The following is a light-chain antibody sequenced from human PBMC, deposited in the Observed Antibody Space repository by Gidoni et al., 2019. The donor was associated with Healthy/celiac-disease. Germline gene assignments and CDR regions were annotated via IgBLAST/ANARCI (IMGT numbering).Light chain of an antibody. J-gene: IGKJ3*01. CDR3: QQYGSSAS. CDR2: GAS. V-gene: IGKV3-20*01. CDR1: QSFSSSY. Sequence: EIVLTQTPGTMSLSPGERAPLSCRARQSFSSSYLAWYQQKPGQAPRLLIYGASSRATGIPDRFSGSGSGTDFTLTISRLEPEDFAVYSCQQYGSSASFGPGTKVDIQ.